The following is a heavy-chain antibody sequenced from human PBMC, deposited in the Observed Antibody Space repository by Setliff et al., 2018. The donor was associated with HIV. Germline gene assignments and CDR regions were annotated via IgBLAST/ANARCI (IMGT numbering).Heavy chain of an antibody. CDR3: SRDRRGSNSWSGYNGGFDY. Sequence: GESLKISCAASGFTFNIYYLSWVRQAPGKGLEWVGFIRSKNYGGAPEYAASVKGRFTISRDDAQSIAYLQMNSLEIEDTALYYCSRDRRGSNSWSGYNGGFDYWGQGTLVTVS. CDR1: GFTFNIYY. CDR2: IRSKNYGGAP. V-gene: IGHV3-49*02. J-gene: IGHJ4*02. D-gene: IGHD3-3*01.